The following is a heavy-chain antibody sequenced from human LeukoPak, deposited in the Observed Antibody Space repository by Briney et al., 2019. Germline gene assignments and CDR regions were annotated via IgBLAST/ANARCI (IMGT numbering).Heavy chain of an antibody. D-gene: IGHD6-13*01. V-gene: IGHV1-46*01. CDR1: GYTFTSYY. CDR3: AREAAAAGPDY. J-gene: IGHJ4*02. CDR2: INPSGGST. Sequence: RRASVKVSCKASGYTFTSYYMHWVRQAPGRGLEWMGIINPSGGSTSYAQKFQGRVTMTRDTSTSTVYMELSSLRSEDTAVYYCAREAAAAGPDYWGQGTLVTVSS.